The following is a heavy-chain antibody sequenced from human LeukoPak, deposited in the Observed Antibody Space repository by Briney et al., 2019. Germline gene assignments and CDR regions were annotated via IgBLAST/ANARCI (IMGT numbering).Heavy chain of an antibody. V-gene: IGHV1-69*13. J-gene: IGHJ4*02. CDR1: GGTFSSYA. CDR2: IIAIFGTA. D-gene: IGHD3-22*01. Sequence: SVKVSCKASGGTFSSYAISWVRQAPGQGLEWMGGIIAIFGTANYAQKFQGRVTITADASTSTAYMELSSLRSEDTAVYYCATDPGGSGYNSGPGTPVTASS. CDR3: ATDPGGSGYN.